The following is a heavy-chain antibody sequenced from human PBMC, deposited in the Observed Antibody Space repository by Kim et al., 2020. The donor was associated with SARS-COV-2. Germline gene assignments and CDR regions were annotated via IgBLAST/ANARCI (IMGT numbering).Heavy chain of an antibody. CDR2: FYDSGGM. CDR1: GGPISSYY. J-gene: IGHJ1*01. V-gene: IGHV4-59*01. D-gene: IGHD6-13*01. Sequence: SETLSLTCTVSGGPISSYYWTWIRQPPGKRLEWIGNFYDSGGMNYNPSLNGRVTISLDVAKNQLSLKLRSVTAADTAVYYCARDCSISGSDRFVQYWGE. CDR3: ARDCSISGSDRFVQY.